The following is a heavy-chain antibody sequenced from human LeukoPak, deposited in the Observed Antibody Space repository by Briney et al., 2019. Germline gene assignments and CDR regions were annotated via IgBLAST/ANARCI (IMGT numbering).Heavy chain of an antibody. V-gene: IGHV4-59*01. Sequence: KPSETLSLTCAVYGGSFSGYYWSWVRQPPGKGLEWIGYIYYSGSTNYNPSLKSRATISVDTSKNQFSLKLSSVTAADTAVCYCVRGTYYYYDSSGYLFWFDPWGQGTLVTVSS. J-gene: IGHJ5*02. CDR2: IYYSGST. D-gene: IGHD3-22*01. CDR1: GGSFSGYY. CDR3: VRGTYYYYDSSGYLFWFDP.